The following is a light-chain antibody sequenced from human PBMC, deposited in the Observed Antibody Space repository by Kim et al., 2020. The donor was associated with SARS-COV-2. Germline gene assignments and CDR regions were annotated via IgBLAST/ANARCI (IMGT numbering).Light chain of an antibody. V-gene: IGLV3-21*02. J-gene: IGLJ1*01. CDR3: QVWDATKDRYV. CDR2: DDG. Sequence: SYELTQPPSVSVAPGQTATMTCGGDNIGSKSVHWYQQRPGQAPMLVIYDDGERPSGIPERFSGSNSRNTATLTITRVEAGDEADYYCQVWDATKDRYVFGSGTKVTVL. CDR1: NIGSKS.